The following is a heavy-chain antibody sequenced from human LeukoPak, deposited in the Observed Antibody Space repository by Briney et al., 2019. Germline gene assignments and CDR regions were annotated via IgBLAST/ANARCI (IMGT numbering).Heavy chain of an antibody. CDR2: INAGNGNT. CDR3: ARDILTGQYYFDY. J-gene: IGHJ4*02. V-gene: IGHV1-3*01. Sequence: ASVKVSCKASGYTFTSYAMHWVRQAPGQRLEWMGWINAGNGNTKYSQKFQGRVTITRDTSASTAYMELSSLRSEDTAVYYCARDILTGQYYFDYWGQGTLVTVSS. D-gene: IGHD3-9*01. CDR1: GYTFTSYA.